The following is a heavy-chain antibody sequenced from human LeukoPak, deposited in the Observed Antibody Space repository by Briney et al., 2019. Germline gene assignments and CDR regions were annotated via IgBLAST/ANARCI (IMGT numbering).Heavy chain of an antibody. D-gene: IGHD5-18*01. J-gene: IGHJ4*02. CDR1: GFTFSSYA. V-gene: IGHV3-23*01. CDR3: AKGRGYSYGYEVTYYFDY. Sequence: GGSLRPSCAASGFTFSSYAMSWVRQAPGKGLEWVSAISGSGGSTYYADSVKGRFTISRDNSKNTLYLQMNSLRAEDTAVYYCAKGRGYSYGYEVTYYFDYWGQGTLVTVSS. CDR2: ISGSGGST.